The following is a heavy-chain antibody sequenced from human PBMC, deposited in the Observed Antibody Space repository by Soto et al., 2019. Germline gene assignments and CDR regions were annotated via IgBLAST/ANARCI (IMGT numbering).Heavy chain of an antibody. CDR3: ARLRTGSGDAFDI. D-gene: IGHD2-15*01. J-gene: IGHJ3*02. Sequence: ASVKVSCKASGYTFTSYYMHWVRQAPGQGLEWMGWINPNSGGTNYAQKFQGWVTMTRDTSISTAYMELSRLRSDDTAVYYCARLRTGSGDAFDIWGQGTMVTVSS. CDR1: GYTFTSYY. V-gene: IGHV1-2*04. CDR2: INPNSGGT.